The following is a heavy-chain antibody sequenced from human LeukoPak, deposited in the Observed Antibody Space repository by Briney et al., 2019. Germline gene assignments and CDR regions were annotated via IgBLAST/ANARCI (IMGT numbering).Heavy chain of an antibody. D-gene: IGHD3-10*01. J-gene: IGHJ4*02. CDR2: INTGTVNP. CDR3: ASVGAHVFDY. CDR1: GYTFTSYA. Sequence: GASVKVSCKTSGYTFTSYAMNGVSQAAGQGLEFMGWINTGTVNPTYAQSFTGRFVFSSATSVSTASLQITTLKPEDTSVYYCASVGAHVFDYLGQGALVTVSS. V-gene: IGHV7-4-1*02.